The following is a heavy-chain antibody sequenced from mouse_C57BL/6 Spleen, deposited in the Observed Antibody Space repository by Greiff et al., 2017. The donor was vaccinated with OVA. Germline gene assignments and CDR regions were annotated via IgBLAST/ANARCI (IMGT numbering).Heavy chain of an antibody. CDR2: IHPNSGST. Sequence: QVQLQQPGAELVKPGASVKLSCKASGYTFTSYWMHWVKQRPGQGLEWIGMIHPNSGSTNYNEKFKSKAKLTVDKSSSTAYMQLSSLTSEDSAVYYCARWDDYAFAYWGQGTLVTVSA. CDR1: GYTFTSYW. CDR3: ARWDDYAFAY. V-gene: IGHV1-64*01. J-gene: IGHJ3*01. D-gene: IGHD2-4*01.